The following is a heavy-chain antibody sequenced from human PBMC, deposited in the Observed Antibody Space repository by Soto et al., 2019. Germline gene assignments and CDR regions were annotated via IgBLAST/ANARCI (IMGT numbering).Heavy chain of an antibody. V-gene: IGHV3-7*01. CDR1: GFTFSSYW. CDR3: ATIPPGGSSPYFDY. D-gene: IGHD2-2*02. Sequence: GGSLRLSCAASGFTFSSYWMSWVRQAPGKGLEWVANIKQDGSEKYYVDSVKGRFTISRDNAKNSLYLQMNSLRAEDTAVYYCATIPPGGSSPYFDYWGQGTLVTVSS. CDR2: IKQDGSEK. J-gene: IGHJ4*02.